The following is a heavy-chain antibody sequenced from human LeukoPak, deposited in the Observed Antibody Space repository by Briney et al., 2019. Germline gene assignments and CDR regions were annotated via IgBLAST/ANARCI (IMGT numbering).Heavy chain of an antibody. CDR2: ISGSGGST. V-gene: IGHV3-23*01. CDR1: GFTFSSYA. J-gene: IGHJ4*02. CDR3: AKIIHYDYVWGSYRYAFDF. Sequence: GRSLRLSCAASGFTFSSYAMSWVRQAPGKGMEWVSAISGSGGSTYYADSVKGRFTIARDNSKNTMYLQMNSLRAEDTAVYYCAKIIHYDYVWGSYRYAFDFWGQGTLVTVSS. D-gene: IGHD3-16*02.